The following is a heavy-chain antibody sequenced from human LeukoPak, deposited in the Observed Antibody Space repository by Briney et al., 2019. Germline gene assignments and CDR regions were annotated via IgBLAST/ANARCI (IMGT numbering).Heavy chain of an antibody. Sequence: PGGSLRLSCAASGFSFSAYGVHWVRQAPGKGLEWVAVIWYDGSSKDYADSVKGRFTLSRDNSKNTLYLQMNSLTVEDTAVYYCARLQSSSLIDYWGQGTLVTASS. D-gene: IGHD6-13*01. CDR3: ARLQSSSLIDY. CDR1: GFSFSAYG. V-gene: IGHV3-33*01. J-gene: IGHJ4*02. CDR2: IWYDGSSK.